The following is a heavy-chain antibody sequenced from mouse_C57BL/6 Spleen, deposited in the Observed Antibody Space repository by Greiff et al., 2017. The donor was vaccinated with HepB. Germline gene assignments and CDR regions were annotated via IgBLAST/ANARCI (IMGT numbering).Heavy chain of an antibody. J-gene: IGHJ3*01. D-gene: IGHD2-4*01. CDR1: GYTFTDYE. Sequence: VKLQESGAELVRPGASVTLSCKASGYTFTDYEMHWVKQTPVHGLEWIGAIDPETGGTAYNQKFKGKAILTADKSSSTAYMELRSLTSEDSAVYYCTGLTWFAYWGQGTLVTVSA. CDR2: IDPETGGT. V-gene: IGHV1-15*01. CDR3: TGLTWFAY.